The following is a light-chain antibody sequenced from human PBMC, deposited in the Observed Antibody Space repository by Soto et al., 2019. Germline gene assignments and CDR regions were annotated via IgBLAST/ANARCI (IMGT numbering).Light chain of an antibody. CDR1: QSVSSY. CDR2: DAS. J-gene: IGKJ5*01. CDR3: HQRRTS. V-gene: IGKV3-11*01. Sequence: EIVMTQSPATLSVSPGERATLSCRASQSVSSYLAWYQQKPGQAPRLLIYDASNRATGIPARFSGSGSGADFTLTISSLEPEDFAVYYCHQRRTSLGQGTRLEIK.